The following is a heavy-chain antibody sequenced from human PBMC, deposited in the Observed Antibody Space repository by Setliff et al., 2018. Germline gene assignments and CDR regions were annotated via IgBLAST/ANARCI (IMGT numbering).Heavy chain of an antibody. J-gene: IGHJ5*02. CDR3: ARHKVIKKEFIRLTWFDP. CDR2: VHYSGDS. Sequence: SETLSLTCTVSGGSISSGNYYWSWIRQSPGKGLEWIGYVHYSGDSNYNPSLKSRVTMSVDTSSNQFSLNLNSVTAADTAVYYCARHKVIKKEFIRLTWFDPWGQGTPVTVS. D-gene: IGHD3-10*01. V-gene: IGHV4-61*01. CDR1: GGSISSGNYY.